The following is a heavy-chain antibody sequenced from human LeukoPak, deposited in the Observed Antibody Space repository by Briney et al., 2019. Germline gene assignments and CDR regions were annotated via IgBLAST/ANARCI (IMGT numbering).Heavy chain of an antibody. J-gene: IGHJ4*02. D-gene: IGHD2-2*01. CDR1: GGTFSSYA. CDR3: ARDYFDGQLLFALDY. Sequence: GASVKVSCKASGGTFSSYAISWVRQAPGQGLEWMGRIIPILGIANYAQKFQGRVTITADKSTSTAYMELSSLRSEDTAVYYCARDYFDGQLLFALDYWGQGTLVTVSS. V-gene: IGHV1-69*04. CDR2: IIPILGIA.